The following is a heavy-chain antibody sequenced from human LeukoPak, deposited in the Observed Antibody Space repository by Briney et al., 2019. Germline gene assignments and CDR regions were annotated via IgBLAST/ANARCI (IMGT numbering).Heavy chain of an antibody. Sequence: SVKVSCKASGGSFRSFPISWVRQAPGQGLEWMGAIIPVSGTGNHAQKFQGKDQITPDEATGTAFMELRGLGSEDTAMYFCARDARGWGTVRGFTGDAFDTWGQGTMVTVSA. V-gene: IGHV1-69*13. J-gene: IGHJ3*02. D-gene: IGHD3-10*01. CDR2: IIPVSGTG. CDR3: ARDARGWGTVRGFTGDAFDT. CDR1: GGSFRSFP.